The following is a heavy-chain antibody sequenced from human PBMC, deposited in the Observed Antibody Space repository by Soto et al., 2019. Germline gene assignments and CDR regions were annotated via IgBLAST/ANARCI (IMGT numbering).Heavy chain of an antibody. CDR2: IYHSGST. Sequence: PSETLSLTRAVSGGSIRRGGYSWSWIRQPPGKGLEWIGYIYHSGSTYYNPSLKSRVTISVDRSKNQFSLKLSSVTAADTAVYYCARGQVVAAQHWGQGTLVTVSS. CDR3: ARGQVVAAQH. CDR1: GGSIRRGGYS. V-gene: IGHV4-30-2*01. J-gene: IGHJ4*02. D-gene: IGHD2-15*01.